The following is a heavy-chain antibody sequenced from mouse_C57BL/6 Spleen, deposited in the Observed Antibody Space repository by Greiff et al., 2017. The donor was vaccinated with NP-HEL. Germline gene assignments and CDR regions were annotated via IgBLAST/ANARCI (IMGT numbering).Heavy chain of an antibody. CDR2: IDPSDSYT. CDR3: ARGYYDYGSNWYFDV. Sequence: QVQLQQPGAELVMPGASVKLSCKASGYTFTSYWMHWVKQRPGQGLEWIGEIDPSDSYTNYNQKFKGKSTLTVDKSSSTAYMQLSSLTSEDSAVYYCARGYYDYGSNWYFDVWGTGTTVTVSS. D-gene: IGHD2-4*01. J-gene: IGHJ1*03. V-gene: IGHV1-69*01. CDR1: GYTFTSYW.